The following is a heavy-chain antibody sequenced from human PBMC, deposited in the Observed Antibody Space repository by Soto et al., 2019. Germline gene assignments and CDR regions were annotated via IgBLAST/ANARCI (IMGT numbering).Heavy chain of an antibody. V-gene: IGHV1-46*03. CDR3: ARVYPSDTRYGYVGNNWFDP. D-gene: IGHD5-18*01. CDR1: GYTFTSYY. J-gene: IGHJ5*02. CDR2: INPSGGST. Sequence: QVQLVQSGAEVKKPGASVKVSCKASGYTFTSYYMHWVRHAPGQGLEWMGIINPSGGSTSYAQKFQGRVTMTRDTSTSTVYMELSSLRSEDTAVYYCARVYPSDTRYGYVGNNWFDPWGQGTLVTVSS.